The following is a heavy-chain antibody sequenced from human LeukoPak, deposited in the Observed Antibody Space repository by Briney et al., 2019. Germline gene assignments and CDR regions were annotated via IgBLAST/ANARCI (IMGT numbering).Heavy chain of an antibody. D-gene: IGHD6-13*01. CDR3: TTLIAAPGSGAPFDY. CDR2: IYHSGNT. J-gene: IGHJ4*02. V-gene: IGHV4-38-2*01. CDR1: GYSISSGYY. Sequence: SETLSLTCAVSGYSISSGYYWGWVRQPPGEGLEWIANIYHSGNTYYNPSLNNRVTISVDTSMNHFSLKLTSVTAADTAVYYCTTLIAAPGSGAPFDYWGQGILVTVSS.